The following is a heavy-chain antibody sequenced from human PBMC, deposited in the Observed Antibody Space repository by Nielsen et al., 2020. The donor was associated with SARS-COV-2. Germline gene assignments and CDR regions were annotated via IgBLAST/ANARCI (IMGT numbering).Heavy chain of an antibody. Sequence: GESLKISCAASGFTFSSYEMNWVRQAPGKGLEWVSAISGSGASTYYADSVKGRFTISRDNSKNTLYLQMNSLRAEDTAVYYCAKGQLWSDYWGQGTLVTVSS. J-gene: IGHJ4*02. D-gene: IGHD5-18*01. CDR1: GFTFSSYE. CDR3: AKGQLWSDY. V-gene: IGHV3-23*01. CDR2: ISGSGAST.